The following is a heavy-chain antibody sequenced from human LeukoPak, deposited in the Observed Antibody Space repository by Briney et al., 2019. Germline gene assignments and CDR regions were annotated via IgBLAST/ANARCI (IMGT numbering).Heavy chain of an antibody. CDR1: GGTFSSYA. CDR2: IIPIFGTA. Sequence: GASVRVSCKASGGTFSSYAISWVRQAPGQGLEWMGGIIPIFGTANYAQKFQGRVTITADKSTSTAYMELSSLRSDDTAKYFCARAPYQTGGWNHYYYYMDVWGTGTTVTVSS. D-gene: IGHD6-19*01. CDR3: ARAPYQTGGWNHYYYYMDV. J-gene: IGHJ6*03. V-gene: IGHV1-69*06.